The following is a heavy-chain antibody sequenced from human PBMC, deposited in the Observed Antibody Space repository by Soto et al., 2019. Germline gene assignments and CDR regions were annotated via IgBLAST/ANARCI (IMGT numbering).Heavy chain of an antibody. CDR1: GGSFSDYY. J-gene: IGHJ4*02. V-gene: IGHV4-34*01. CDR3: AREWWSGSLIGGSL. D-gene: IGHD3-3*01. Sequence: QVQLQQWGAGLLKPSETLSLTCPVNGGSFSDYYWTWIRQPPGKGLEWIGEVNHGGSTHYNPSLKSRVSISVDTSKKQFSLNLTFATAADTAVYYCAREWWSGSLIGGSLGGEGTLVTVSS. CDR2: VNHGGST.